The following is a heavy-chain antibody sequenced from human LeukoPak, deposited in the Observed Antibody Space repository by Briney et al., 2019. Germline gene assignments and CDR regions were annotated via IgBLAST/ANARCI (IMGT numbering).Heavy chain of an antibody. Sequence: SETLSLTCAVYGGSSSGYYWSWTRQPPGKALEWIGKINHSGSTNYNSSLKSRVTISVDTSKNQFSLKLSSVTAADTAVYYCARVGQVGVFDYWGQGTLVTVSS. V-gene: IGHV4-34*01. D-gene: IGHD3-10*01. CDR3: ARVGQVGVFDY. J-gene: IGHJ4*02. CDR1: GGSSSGYY. CDR2: INHSGST.